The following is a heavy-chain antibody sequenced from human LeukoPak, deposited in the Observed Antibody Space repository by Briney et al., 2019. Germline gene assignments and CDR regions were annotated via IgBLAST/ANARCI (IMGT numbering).Heavy chain of an antibody. Sequence: GGSLRLSCAASGFTSSSYWMSWVRQAPGKGLEWVANIKQDGSEKYYVDSVKGRFTISRDNAKNSLYLQMNSLRAEDTAVYYCAREGSSSWYLSSWFDPWGQGTLVTVSS. CDR1: GFTSSSYW. CDR3: AREGSSSWYLSSWFDP. V-gene: IGHV3-7*01. CDR2: IKQDGSEK. J-gene: IGHJ5*02. D-gene: IGHD6-13*01.